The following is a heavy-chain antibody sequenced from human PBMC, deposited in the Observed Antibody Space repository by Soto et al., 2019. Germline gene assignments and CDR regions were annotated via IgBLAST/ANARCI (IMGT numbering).Heavy chain of an antibody. J-gene: IGHJ4*02. Sequence: EVQLVESGGGLVQPGGSLRLSCAASGFTFKTFVMNWVRQAPGKGLEWVSYISGSTDTINFADSVRGRFTMSRDNANNSMFLQMDSLRDEDTAVYYCVRQRGVMTAFAYFDYWGQGTLVTVSS. CDR3: VRQRGVMTAFAYFDY. D-gene: IGHD2-21*02. V-gene: IGHV3-48*02. CDR2: ISGSTDTI. CDR1: GFTFKTFV.